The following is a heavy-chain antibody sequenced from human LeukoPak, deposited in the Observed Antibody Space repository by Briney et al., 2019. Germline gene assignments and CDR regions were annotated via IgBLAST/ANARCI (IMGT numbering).Heavy chain of an antibody. CDR2: ISSSSSYI. CDR3: ARGRGVYDILTGPYYYYGMDV. Sequence: GGSLRPSCAASGFTFSSYSMNWVRQAPGKGLEWVSSISSSSSYIYYADSVKGRFTISRDNAKNSLYLQMNSLRAEDTAVYYCARGRGVYDILTGPYYYYGMDVWGQGTTVTVSS. D-gene: IGHD3-9*01. V-gene: IGHV3-21*01. CDR1: GFTFSSYS. J-gene: IGHJ6*02.